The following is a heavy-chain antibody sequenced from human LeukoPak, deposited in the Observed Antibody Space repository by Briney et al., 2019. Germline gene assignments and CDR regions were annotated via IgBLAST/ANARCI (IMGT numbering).Heavy chain of an antibody. CDR1: GVSISSYY. D-gene: IGHD6-13*01. V-gene: IGHV4-4*07. J-gene: IGHJ6*02. CDR3: ARGGTDYTSSSYYYAMDV. CDR2: IYTSGST. Sequence: SETLSLTCTVFGVSISSYYWGWIRQPAGKGLEWIGRIYTSGSTKYNPSLKSRVTMSVDTSKNQFSLKLSSVTAADTAVYYCARGGTDYTSSSYYYAMDVWGQGTTVAVSS.